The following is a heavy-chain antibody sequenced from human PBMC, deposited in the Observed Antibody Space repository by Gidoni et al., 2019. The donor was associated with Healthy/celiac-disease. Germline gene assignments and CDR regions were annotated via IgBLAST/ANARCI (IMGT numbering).Heavy chain of an antibody. Sequence: QVQLQESGPGLVKPSETLSLTCTVSGGSISSYYWSWIRQPPGKGLEWSGYIYYSGSTNYNPSLKSRVTISVDTSKNQFSLKLSSVTAADTAVYYCARRDSSGYYFSDWYFDLWGRGTLVTVSS. CDR3: ARRDSSGYYFSDWYFDL. D-gene: IGHD3-22*01. CDR1: GGSISSYY. V-gene: IGHV4-59*01. CDR2: IYYSGST. J-gene: IGHJ2*01.